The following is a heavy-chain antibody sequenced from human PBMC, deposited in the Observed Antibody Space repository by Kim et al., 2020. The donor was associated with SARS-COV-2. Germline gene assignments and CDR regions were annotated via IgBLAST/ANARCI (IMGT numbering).Heavy chain of an antibody. J-gene: IGHJ3*02. CDR3: AKNNYYDSSADAFDI. D-gene: IGHD3-22*01. CDR2: IKQDGSEK. V-gene: IGHV3-7*01. Sequence: GGSLRLSCAASGFTFSSYWMSWVRQAPGKGLEWVANIKQDGSEKYYVDSVKGRFTISRDNAKNSLYLQMNSLRAEDTAVYYCAKNNYYDSSADAFDIWGQGTMVTVSS. CDR1: GFTFSSYW.